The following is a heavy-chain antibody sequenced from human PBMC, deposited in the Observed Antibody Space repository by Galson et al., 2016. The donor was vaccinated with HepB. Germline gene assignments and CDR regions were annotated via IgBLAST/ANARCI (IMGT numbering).Heavy chain of an antibody. V-gene: IGHV3-7*01. Sequence: SLRLSCAASGFIFRNYWMTWVRQAPGKGLEWVANINRDGSEKYYMHSVRGRFTISRDSAKNLVFLQMNSLRAEDTAVYHCARAMGGSCDFWGQGIPVTASS. CDR1: GFIFRNYW. D-gene: IGHD2-15*01. CDR3: ARAMGGSCDF. J-gene: IGHJ4*02. CDR2: INRDGSEK.